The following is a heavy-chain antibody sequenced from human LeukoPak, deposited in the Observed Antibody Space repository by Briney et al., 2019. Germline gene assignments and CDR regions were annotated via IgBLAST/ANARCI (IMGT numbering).Heavy chain of an antibody. Sequence: GGSLKISCKGSGYSLTSYWIGWVRQMPGKGLEWMGIIYPGDSDTRYSPSFQGQVTISADKSISTAYLQWSSLKASDTAMYYCASTVAGSSYAFDIWGQGTMVTVSS. CDR3: ASTVAGSSYAFDI. D-gene: IGHD6-19*01. J-gene: IGHJ3*02. V-gene: IGHV5-51*01. CDR2: IYPGDSDT. CDR1: GYSLTSYW.